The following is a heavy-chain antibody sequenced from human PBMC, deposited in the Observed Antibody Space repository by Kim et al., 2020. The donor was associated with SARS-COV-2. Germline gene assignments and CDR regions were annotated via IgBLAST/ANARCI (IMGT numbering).Heavy chain of an antibody. Sequence: SETLSLTCTVSGGSISSSSYYWGWIRQPPGKGLEWIGSIYYSGSTYYNPSLKSRVTISVDTSKNQFSLKLSSVTAADTAVYYCASTYYDILTFDPWGQGTLVTVSS. D-gene: IGHD3-9*01. CDR1: GGSISSSSYY. J-gene: IGHJ5*02. CDR3: ASTYYDILTFDP. V-gene: IGHV4-39*01. CDR2: IYYSGST.